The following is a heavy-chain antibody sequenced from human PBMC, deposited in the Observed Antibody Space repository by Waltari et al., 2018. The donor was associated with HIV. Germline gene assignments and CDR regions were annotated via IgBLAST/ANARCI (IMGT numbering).Heavy chain of an antibody. V-gene: IGHV3-33*06. CDR3: AKPGTTKEWFRADYHGLDV. CDR2: MWYDGSNE. J-gene: IGHJ6*02. D-gene: IGHD1-1*01. Sequence: GKGLEWVALMWYDGSNENYADSVKGRFTISRDNSKNTVYLQMESLRVEDTAIYYCAKPGTTKEWFRADYHGLDVWGQGTTVTVSS.